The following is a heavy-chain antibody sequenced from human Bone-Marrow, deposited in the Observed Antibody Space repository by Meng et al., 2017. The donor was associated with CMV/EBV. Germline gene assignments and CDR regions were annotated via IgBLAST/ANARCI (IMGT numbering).Heavy chain of an antibody. D-gene: IGHD6-6*01. V-gene: IGHV1-18*01. CDR1: GYTFTSYG. CDR3: ARAARPRCRFDP. CDR2: ISAYNGNT. Sequence: ASVKVSCKASGYTFTSYGIRWVRQAPGQGLEWMGWISAYNGNTNYAQKLQGRVTMTTDTSTSTADMELGGLRSDDTAVYYCARAARPRCRFDPWGQGTLVTVSS. J-gene: IGHJ5*02.